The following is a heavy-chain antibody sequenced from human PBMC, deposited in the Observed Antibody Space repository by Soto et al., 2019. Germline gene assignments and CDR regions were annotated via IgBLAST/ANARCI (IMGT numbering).Heavy chain of an antibody. CDR2: ISGSGGST. Sequence: PGGSLRLSCAASGFTFSSYAMSWVRQAPGKGLEWVSAISGSGGSTYYADSVKGRFTISRDNSKNTLYLQMNSLRAEDTAVYYCALGSSSSRRYYYYGMDVWGQGTTVTVSS. V-gene: IGHV3-23*01. CDR1: GFTFSSYA. D-gene: IGHD6-13*01. CDR3: ALGSSSSRRYYYYGMDV. J-gene: IGHJ6*02.